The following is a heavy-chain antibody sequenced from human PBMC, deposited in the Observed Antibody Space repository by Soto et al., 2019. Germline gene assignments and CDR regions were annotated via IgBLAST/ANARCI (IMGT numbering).Heavy chain of an antibody. CDR3: AGDTYYCSGGSCYNYAFDI. D-gene: IGHD2-15*01. CDR1: GGSISSYY. V-gene: IGHV4-59*01. J-gene: IGHJ3*02. Sequence: SETLSLTCTVSGGSISSYYWSWIRQPPGKGLEWIGYIYYSGSTNYNPSLKSRVTISVDTSKNQFSLKLSSVTAADTAVYYCAGDTYYCSGGSCYNYAFDIWGQGTMVTVSS. CDR2: IYYSGST.